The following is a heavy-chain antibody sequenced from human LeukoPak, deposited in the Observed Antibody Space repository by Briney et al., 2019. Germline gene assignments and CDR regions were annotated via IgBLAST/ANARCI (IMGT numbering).Heavy chain of an antibody. V-gene: IGHV4-59*01. CDR2: IYYSGST. J-gene: IGHJ4*02. D-gene: IGHD6-13*01. CDR1: TGSISSYY. Sequence: SQTMSLTSTVATGSISSYYWSCIRQPQGDRMEWNGYIYYSGSTNYNPSLKSRVTISVDTSKNQFSLKLSSVTAADTAVYYCARYSSSWFYFDYWGQGTLVTVSS. CDR3: ARYSSSWFYFDY.